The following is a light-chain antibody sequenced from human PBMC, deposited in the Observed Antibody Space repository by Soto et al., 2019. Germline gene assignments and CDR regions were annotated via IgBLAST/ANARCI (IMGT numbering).Light chain of an antibody. CDR2: DAS. V-gene: IGKV3-11*01. CDR3: EQRSNWPRT. CDR1: QSVSSY. J-gene: IGKJ1*01. Sequence: EIVWTQSPATLSLSPEEKATLSCRASQSVSSYLVWYQQKPGKAPRLLIYDASNRATGIPARFSGSGSGTDFTLTIISLETEDFSVYCCEQRSNWPRTFGQGTKVQIK.